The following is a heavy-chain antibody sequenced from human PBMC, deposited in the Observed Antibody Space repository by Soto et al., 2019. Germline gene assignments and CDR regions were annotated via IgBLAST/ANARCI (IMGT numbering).Heavy chain of an antibody. J-gene: IGHJ4*02. D-gene: IGHD3-22*01. V-gene: IGHV1-69*13. CDR1: GGTFSSYA. Sequence: ASVKVSFKASGGTFSSYAISWLRQAPGQGLEWMGGIIPIFGTANYAQKFQGRVTITADESTSTAYMELSSLRSEDTAVYYCARADSSGYPSPAVYWGQGTLVTVSS. CDR2: IIPIFGTA. CDR3: ARADSSGYPSPAVY.